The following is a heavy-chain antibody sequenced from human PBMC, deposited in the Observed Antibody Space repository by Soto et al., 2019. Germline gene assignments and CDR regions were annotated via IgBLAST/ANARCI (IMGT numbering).Heavy chain of an antibody. D-gene: IGHD3-22*01. CDR1: GYTFTSYD. CDR3: ARDYYDSTGYYPRVFDY. CDR2: ISAYNGDT. Sequence: ASVKVSCKASGYTFTSYDISWVRQAPGQGLEWMGWISAYNGDTNYAQKLQGRVTMTTDTSTNTAYMGLRSLRSDDTAVYYCARDYYDSTGYYPRVFDYWGQGTLVTVSS. J-gene: IGHJ4*02. V-gene: IGHV1-18*01.